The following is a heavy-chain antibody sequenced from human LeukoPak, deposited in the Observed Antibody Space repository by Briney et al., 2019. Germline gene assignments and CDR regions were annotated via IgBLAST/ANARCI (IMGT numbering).Heavy chain of an antibody. V-gene: IGHV1-8*03. J-gene: IGHJ6*03. CDR1: GGPFSSYA. D-gene: IGHD4-17*01. Sequence: ASVKVSCKASGGPFSSYAISWVRQATGQGLEWMGWMNPNSGNTGYAQKFQGRVTITRNTSISTAYMELSSLRSEDTAVYYCARGGGSWATVPKSDRYYYYYMDVWGKGTTVTVSS. CDR3: ARGGGSWATVPKSDRYYYYYMDV. CDR2: MNPNSGNT.